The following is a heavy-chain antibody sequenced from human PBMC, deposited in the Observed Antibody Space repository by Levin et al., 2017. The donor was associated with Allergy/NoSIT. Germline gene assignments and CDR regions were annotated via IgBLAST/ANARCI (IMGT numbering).Heavy chain of an antibody. Sequence: LSLTCAASGFTFSDYYMSWIRQAPGKGLEWVSYISSSGSTIYYADSVKGRFTISRDNAKNSLYLQMNSLRAEDTAVYYCARGPYCSSTSCYEYYYYGMDVWGQGTTVTVSS. CDR3: ARGPYCSSTSCYEYYYYGMDV. CDR1: GFTFSDYY. CDR2: ISSSGSTI. V-gene: IGHV3-11*01. D-gene: IGHD2-2*01. J-gene: IGHJ6*02.